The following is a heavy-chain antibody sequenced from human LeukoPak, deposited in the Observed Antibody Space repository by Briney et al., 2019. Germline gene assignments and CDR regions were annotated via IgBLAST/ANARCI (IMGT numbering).Heavy chain of an antibody. Sequence: GGSLRLSCAASGFNFSNYWMHWVRQAPGKGLVWGSRVNPDGTLTTYTDSVRGRFTISRDNSKNMLYLDMNSLRIEDTSLYFCARVGHGSSWLDSWGQGALISVSS. CDR2: VNPDGTLT. J-gene: IGHJ5*01. CDR1: GFNFSNYW. CDR3: ARVGHGSSWLDS. V-gene: IGHV3-74*01. D-gene: IGHD6-13*01.